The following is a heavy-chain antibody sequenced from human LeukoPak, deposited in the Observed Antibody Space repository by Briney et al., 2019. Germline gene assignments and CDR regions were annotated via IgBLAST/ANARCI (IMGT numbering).Heavy chain of an antibody. CDR2: FDPEDGET. J-gene: IGHJ5*02. D-gene: IGHD1-20*01. V-gene: IGHV1-24*01. CDR3: ATDLVTGTYNWFDP. CDR1: GYTLTELS. Sequence: ASVKVSCKVSGYTLTELSMHWVRQAPGKGLEWMGGFDPEDGETIYAQKFQGRVTMTEDTSTDTAYMELSSLRSEDTAVYYCATDLVTGTYNWFDPWGQGTLVTVSS.